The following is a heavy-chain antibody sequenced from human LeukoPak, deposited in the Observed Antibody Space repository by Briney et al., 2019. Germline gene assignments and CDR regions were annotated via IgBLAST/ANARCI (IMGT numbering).Heavy chain of an antibody. CDR2: IGSNAGDT. V-gene: IGHV3-23*01. J-gene: IGHJ4*02. Sequence: PGGSLRLSCAASGFTFSSYWMHRVRQAPGKGLEWVSTIGSNAGDTHYADSVKGRFTISRDNSKNTLYLQMNSLRAEDTAVYYCAKGYYYDSDGFYQHFDYWGQGTLVTVSS. D-gene: IGHD3-22*01. CDR3: AKGYYYDSDGFYQHFDY. CDR1: GFTFSSYW.